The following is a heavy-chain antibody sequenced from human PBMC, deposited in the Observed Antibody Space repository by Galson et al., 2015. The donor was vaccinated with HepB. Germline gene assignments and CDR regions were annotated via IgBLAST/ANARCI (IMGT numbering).Heavy chain of an antibody. Sequence: QSGAEVKKPGESLRISCTGSGYSFTSYWISWVRQMPGKGLEWIGRIDPSDSYTNYSPSFQGHVTISADKSISTAYLQWSSLKASDTAMYYCARRRDGHYYYYGMDVWGQGTTVTVSS. D-gene: IGHD5-24*01. CDR1: GYSFTSYW. CDR2: IDPSDSYT. J-gene: IGHJ6*02. V-gene: IGHV5-10-1*01. CDR3: ARRRDGHYYYYGMDV.